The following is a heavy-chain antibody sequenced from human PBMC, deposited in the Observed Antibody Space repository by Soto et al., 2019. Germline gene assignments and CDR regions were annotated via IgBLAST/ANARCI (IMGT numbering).Heavy chain of an antibody. J-gene: IGHJ5*02. CDR2: IHYSGST. D-gene: IGHD6-6*01. Sequence: PSETLSLTCTVSGGSLSDYYWTWIRQPPGKGLEWIGYIHYSGSTNYNPSLKSRVTISVDTSKNQFSLELRSVTAADTAMYHCARGGVAARKGRWFDPWGQGAPVTVSS. CDR3: ARGGVAARKGRWFDP. CDR1: GGSLSDYY. V-gene: IGHV4-59*01.